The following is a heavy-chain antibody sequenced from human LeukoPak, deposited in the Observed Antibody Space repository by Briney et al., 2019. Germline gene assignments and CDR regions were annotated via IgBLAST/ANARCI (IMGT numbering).Heavy chain of an antibody. J-gene: IGHJ6*03. CDR3: ARVVGYGDYERSYYYYYMDV. CDR2: ISSSSSTI. Sequence: GGSLRLSCAASGFTFSSYSMNWVRQAPGKGLEWVSYISSSSSTIYYADSVKGRFTISRDNAKNSLYLQMNSLRDEDTAVYYCARVVGYGDYERSYYYYYMDVWGKGTTVTVSS. CDR1: GFTFSSYS. V-gene: IGHV3-48*02. D-gene: IGHD4-17*01.